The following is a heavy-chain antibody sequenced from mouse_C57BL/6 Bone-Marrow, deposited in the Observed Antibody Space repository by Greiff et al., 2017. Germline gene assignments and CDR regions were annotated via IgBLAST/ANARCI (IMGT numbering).Heavy chain of an antibody. V-gene: IGHV1-54*01. CDR2: IYPGSGGT. J-gene: IGHJ2*01. CDR3: AKRQKTEGYFDY. CDR1: GYAFTNYL. Sequence: QVQLQQSGAELVRPGPSVKVSCKASGYAFTNYLLEWVQQRPGQGLEWIGVIYPGSGGTNYNEKFKGQATLTADNSSSTSSMQLSSMTSEDSAVYFCAKRQKTEGYFDYWGQGTTLTVSS.